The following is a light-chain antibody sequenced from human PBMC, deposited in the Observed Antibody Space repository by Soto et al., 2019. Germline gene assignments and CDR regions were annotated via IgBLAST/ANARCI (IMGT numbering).Light chain of an antibody. CDR1: QDIRNF. Sequence: DIQMTQSPTSLSASVGDRVTITCRASQDIRNFLAWYQQKPGKAPKLMIYAESTLQSGFPSRFSGSGSGTYFTLTINSLQPEYVATYSCQKYSSVPVFGPGTKVEIK. J-gene: IGKJ3*01. CDR3: QKYSSVPV. CDR2: AES. V-gene: IGKV1-27*01.